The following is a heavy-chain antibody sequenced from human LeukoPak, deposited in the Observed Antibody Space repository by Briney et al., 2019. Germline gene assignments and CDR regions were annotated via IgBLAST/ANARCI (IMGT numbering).Heavy chain of an antibody. CDR3: ARDAGWSGSDAFDI. CDR2: IYTSGIT. J-gene: IGHJ3*02. V-gene: IGHV4-61*02. D-gene: IGHD3-3*01. Sequence: SQTLSLTCTASGGSISSGSYYWSWIRQPAGKGLEWIGRIYTSGITNYNPSLKSRVTISVDTSKNQCSLKLSSVTAADTAVYYCARDAGWSGSDAFDIWGQGTMVTVSS. CDR1: GGSISSGSYY.